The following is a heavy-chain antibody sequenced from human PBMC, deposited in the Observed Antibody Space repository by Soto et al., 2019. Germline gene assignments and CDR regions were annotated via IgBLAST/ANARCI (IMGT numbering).Heavy chain of an antibody. J-gene: IGHJ4*02. CDR3: AKDQSYGDYLFDY. V-gene: IGHV3-30*18. CDR1: GFTFSSYG. D-gene: IGHD4-17*01. CDR2: ISYDGSNK. Sequence: QVQLVESGGGVAQPGRSLRLSCAASGFTFSSYGMHWVRQAPGKGLEWVAVISYDGSNKYYADSVKGRFTISRDNSKNTLYLQMNSLRAEDTAVYYCAKDQSYGDYLFDYWGQGTLVTVSS.